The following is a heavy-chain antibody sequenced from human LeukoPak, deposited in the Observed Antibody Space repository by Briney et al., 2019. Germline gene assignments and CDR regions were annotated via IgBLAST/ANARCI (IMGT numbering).Heavy chain of an antibody. CDR3: ALEMATIRSFDY. J-gene: IGHJ4*02. Sequence: GSSVKVSCKASGGTFSSYAISLVRQAPGQGLEWMGGIIPIFGTANYAQKFQGRVTITTDESTSTAYMELSSLRSEDTAVYYCALEMATIRSFDYWGQATLVTVSS. CDR2: IIPIFGTA. D-gene: IGHD5-24*01. CDR1: GGTFSSYA. V-gene: IGHV1-69*05.